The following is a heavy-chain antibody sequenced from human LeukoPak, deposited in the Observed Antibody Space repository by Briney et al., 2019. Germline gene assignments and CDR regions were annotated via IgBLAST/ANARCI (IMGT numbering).Heavy chain of an antibody. V-gene: IGHV3-48*03. D-gene: IGHD1-26*01. CDR1: GFTFSEYE. CDR2: ISISGTTI. Sequence: GGSLRLSCAASGFTFSEYEMNWVRQAPGKGLEWLSHISISGTTIYYADSVKGRFTISRDNAKNSLYLQMNSLRAEDTAVYYCARDPTSSWETAFDIWGQGTMVTVSS. CDR3: ARDPTSSWETAFDI. J-gene: IGHJ3*02.